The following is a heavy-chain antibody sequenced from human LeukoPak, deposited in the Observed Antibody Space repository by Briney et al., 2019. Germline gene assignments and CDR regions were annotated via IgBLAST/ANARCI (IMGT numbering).Heavy chain of an antibody. CDR1: GFTFSSYA. J-gene: IGHJ4*02. Sequence: GGSLRLSCAASGFTFSSYAMSWVRQAPGKGLEWVSAISGSGGSTYYADSVKGRFTISRDNSKNTLYLQMNSLRAEDTALYYCAKGREDSSGWYADYFDYWGQGTLVTVSS. V-gene: IGHV3-23*01. CDR2: ISGSGGST. D-gene: IGHD6-19*01. CDR3: AKGREDSSGWYADYFDY.